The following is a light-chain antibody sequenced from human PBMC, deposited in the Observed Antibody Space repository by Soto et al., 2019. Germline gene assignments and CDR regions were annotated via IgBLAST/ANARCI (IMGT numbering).Light chain of an antibody. CDR1: NSDIGSYKY. J-gene: IGLJ6*01. CDR3: SSYTSSSKGV. V-gene: IGLV2-14*03. CDR2: DVS. Sequence: QSALTQPASVSGSPGQSSTISCNGSNSDIGSYKYVSWYQQHPGKVPKLMIYDVSNRPSGVSNRFSGSKSGNTASLTISGLQAEDEADYYCSSYTSSSKGVFGGGTKVTVL.